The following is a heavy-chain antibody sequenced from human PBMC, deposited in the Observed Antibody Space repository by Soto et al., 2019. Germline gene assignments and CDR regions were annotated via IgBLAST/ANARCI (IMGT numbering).Heavy chain of an antibody. V-gene: IGHV3-23*01. CDR2: ISGSGGST. Sequence: EVQLLESGGGLVQPGGSLRLSCAASGFTFSSYAMSWVRQAPGKGLEWVSAISGSGGSTYYADSVKGRFTISRDNSKNTLYLQMTSLRAEDTAVYYCAKGRGYCSSTSCYVGRDYWGQGTLVTVSS. CDR1: GFTFSSYA. J-gene: IGHJ4*02. CDR3: AKGRGYCSSTSCYVGRDY. D-gene: IGHD2-2*01.